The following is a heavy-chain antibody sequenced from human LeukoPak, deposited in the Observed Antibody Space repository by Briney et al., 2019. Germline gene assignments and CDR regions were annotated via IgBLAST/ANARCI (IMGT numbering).Heavy chain of an antibody. V-gene: IGHV1-2*02. CDR2: INPNSGGT. CDR1: GYTFTCYY. CDR3: ARVSGYSYGAFAY. J-gene: IGHJ4*02. Sequence: ASVTVTCKSSGYTFTCYYMHWVRQPPAQGLDGMGWINPNSGGTNYAQKFQGRVSMTRDTYISTDYLELSRLRSDDADVYYCARVSGYSYGAFAYWGQGTLVTVSS. D-gene: IGHD5-18*01.